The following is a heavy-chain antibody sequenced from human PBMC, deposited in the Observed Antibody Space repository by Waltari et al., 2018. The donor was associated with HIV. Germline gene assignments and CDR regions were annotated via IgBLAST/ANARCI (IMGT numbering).Heavy chain of an antibody. V-gene: IGHV3-7*01. J-gene: IGHJ3*02. CDR1: GSTLSSDW. Sequence: EVQLVDSGGGLVQPGGSLGLSCAAPGSTLSSDWMTWVRQGPGKGLEWVDNIKEDGSEKWYVDSVKGRFTISRDNAKNSLYLQMNSLRAEDTAVYYCARSRSDAFDIWGQGTMVTVSS. CDR3: ARSRSDAFDI. CDR2: IKEDGSEK.